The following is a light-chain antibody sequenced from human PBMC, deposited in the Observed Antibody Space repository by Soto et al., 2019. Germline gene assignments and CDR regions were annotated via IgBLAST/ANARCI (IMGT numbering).Light chain of an antibody. CDR1: QDVDSN. CDR2: DAS. V-gene: IGKV3-15*01. Sequence: EIVMTQSPATLSVSPGERATLSCRASQDVDSNLAWYQQKPGQAPRLLMYDASTRATGIPARFSGSGSGTEFTLTISSLQSEDFAVYYCQQYNYWPPWTFGQGTKVDIK. J-gene: IGKJ1*01. CDR3: QQYNYWPPWT.